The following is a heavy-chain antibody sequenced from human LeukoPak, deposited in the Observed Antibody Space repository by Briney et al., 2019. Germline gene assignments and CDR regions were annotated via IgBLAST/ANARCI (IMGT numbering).Heavy chain of an antibody. Sequence: GGSLRLSCAASGFTFSNADMSWVRQAPGKGLEWVGRVKTKTDGGTTDYAAPVKGRFTISRDDSQNSLYLQINSLKTDDTAVYYCAYYGSGAIRFWGQGTLVTVSS. CDR3: AYYGSGAIRF. V-gene: IGHV3-15*01. CDR1: GFTFSNAD. CDR2: VKTKTDGGTT. D-gene: IGHD3-10*01. J-gene: IGHJ4*02.